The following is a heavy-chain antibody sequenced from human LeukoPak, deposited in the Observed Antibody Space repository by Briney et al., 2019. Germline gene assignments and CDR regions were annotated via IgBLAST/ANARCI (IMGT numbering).Heavy chain of an antibody. V-gene: IGHV4-39*01. J-gene: IGHJ3*02. CDR3: ARHPLLTGGAFDI. CDR1: GGSISSSSYY. Sequence: SETLSLTCTVSGGSISSSSYYWGWIRQPPGKGLEWIGCIYYSGSTYYNPSLKSRVTISVDTSKNQFSLKLSSVTAADTAVYYCARHPLLTGGAFDIWGQGTMVTVSS. CDR2: IYYSGST.